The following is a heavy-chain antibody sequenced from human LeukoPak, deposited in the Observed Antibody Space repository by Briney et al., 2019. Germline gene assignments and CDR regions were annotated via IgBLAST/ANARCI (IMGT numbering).Heavy chain of an antibody. J-gene: IGHJ4*02. V-gene: IGHV3-23*01. CDR1: GLTFSSYA. Sequence: PGGSLRLSCAASGLTFSSYAMNWVRQAPGKGLEWVSAISGSGGSTYYAGSVKGRFTISRDNSKNTLYLQMNSLRAEDTAVYFCAKDSYSSSSTFHLSDWGQGTLVTVSS. CDR2: ISGSGGST. D-gene: IGHD6-6*01. CDR3: AKDSYSSSSTFHLSD.